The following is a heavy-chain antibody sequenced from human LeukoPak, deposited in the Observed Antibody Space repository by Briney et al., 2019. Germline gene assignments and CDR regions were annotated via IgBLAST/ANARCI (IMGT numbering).Heavy chain of an antibody. Sequence: KPSETLSLTCTVSGGSISSSSYYWGWIRQPPGKGLEWIGSIYYSGSTYYNPSLKSRVSMSVDTSKNQFSLNLSSVTAADTAVYHCARLLAGCPGGRCRAHFDYWGQGTLVTVSS. D-gene: IGHD2-15*01. CDR3: ARLLAGCPGGRCRAHFDY. CDR1: GGSISSSSYY. V-gene: IGHV4-39*07. J-gene: IGHJ4*02. CDR2: IYYSGST.